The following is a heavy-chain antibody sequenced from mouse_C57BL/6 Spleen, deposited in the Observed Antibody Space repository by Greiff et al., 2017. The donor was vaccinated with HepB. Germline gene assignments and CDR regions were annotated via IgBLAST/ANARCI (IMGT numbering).Heavy chain of an antibody. D-gene: IGHD2-3*01. J-gene: IGHJ4*01. Sequence: LQQPGAELVRPGSSVKLSCKASGYTFTSYWMDWVKQRPGQGLEWIGNIYPSDSETHYNQKFKDKATLTVDKSSSTAYMQLSSLTSEDSAVYYCARGIYDGYSVAMDYWGQGTSVTVSS. CDR1: GYTFTSYW. V-gene: IGHV1-61*01. CDR2: IYPSDSET. CDR3: ARGIYDGYSVAMDY.